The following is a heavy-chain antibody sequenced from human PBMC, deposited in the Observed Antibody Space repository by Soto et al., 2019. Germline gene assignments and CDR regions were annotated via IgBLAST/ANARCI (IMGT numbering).Heavy chain of an antibody. V-gene: IGHV4-59*08. CDR1: DGSLNRAY. D-gene: IGHD4-4*01. J-gene: IGHJ3*01. CDR2: IYYSGST. CDR3: ARHAGGYMTTVNKLSAFDV. Sequence: PSETASLTCTVPDGSLNRAYSSCVRLRLEKKMEWIGYIYYSGSTNYNPSLNSRVTISVDTSKNQFSLKLSSVTAADTAVYYCARHAGGYMTTVNKLSAFDVWAQGTMDTVSS.